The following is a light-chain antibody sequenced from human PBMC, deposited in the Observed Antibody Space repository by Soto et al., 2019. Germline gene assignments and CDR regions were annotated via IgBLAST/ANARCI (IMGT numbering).Light chain of an antibody. CDR2: GAA. CDR1: QSVSSGK. J-gene: IGKJ1*01. V-gene: IGKV3-20*01. CDR3: QQYGTSPT. Sequence: EIVLTQSPGTQSLSPGERATLSCRASQSVSSGKLAWYQQKPGQAPRLLIYGAASRATGIPDRFSGSGSGTDFTLTISRLEPEDFAVYYCQQYGTSPTFGQGTKVEIK.